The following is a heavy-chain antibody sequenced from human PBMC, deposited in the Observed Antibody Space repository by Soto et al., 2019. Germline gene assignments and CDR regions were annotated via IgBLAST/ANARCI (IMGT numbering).Heavy chain of an antibody. J-gene: IGHJ4*02. D-gene: IGHD3-22*01. Sequence: QVQLVQSGADVKKPGSSVKVSCKASGGTFNIYSISWVRQAPGQGLEWMGGIIPLFGTAYYAQEFQCSVTITADQATSTAYMELRSLRSEDTAVYFCARGASTHYYDSIGDYKGPLDYWGQGTLVTVSS. CDR3: ARGASTHYYDSIGDYKGPLDY. CDR1: GGTFNIYS. V-gene: IGHV1-69*01. CDR2: IIPLFGTA.